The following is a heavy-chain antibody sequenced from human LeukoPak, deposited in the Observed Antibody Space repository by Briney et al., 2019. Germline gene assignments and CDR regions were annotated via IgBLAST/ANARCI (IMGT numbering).Heavy chain of an antibody. CDR3: ATDLPEWELPDRGALDI. V-gene: IGHV1-24*01. CDR1: GYTLTELS. J-gene: IGHJ3*02. D-gene: IGHD1-26*01. CDR2: FDPEDGET. Sequence: ASVKVSCKVSGYTLTELSMHWVRQAPGKGLEWMGGFDPEDGETIYAQKFQGRVTMTEDTSTDTAYMELSSLRSEDTAVYYCATDLPEWELPDRGALDIWGQGTMVTVSS.